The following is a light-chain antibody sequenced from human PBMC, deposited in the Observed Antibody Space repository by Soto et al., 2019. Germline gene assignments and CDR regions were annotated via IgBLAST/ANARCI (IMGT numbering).Light chain of an antibody. V-gene: IGKV3-20*01. CDR3: QQYGSSPWT. J-gene: IGKJ1*01. CDR2: GIS. Sequence: EIVLTQSPGTLSLSPGERATLSCRASRSVPSSYLVWYQQKPGQAPRLLLYGISSRATGIPDRFSGSGSGTDSTLTISRLEPEDFAVYYCQQYGSSPWTFGQGTKVDIK. CDR1: RSVPSSY.